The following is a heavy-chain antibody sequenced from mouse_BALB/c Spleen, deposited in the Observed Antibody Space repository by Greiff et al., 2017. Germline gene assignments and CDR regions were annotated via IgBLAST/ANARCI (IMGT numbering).Heavy chain of an antibody. CDR1: GFTFSDYY. D-gene: IGHD1-1*01. Sequence: EVKLVESGGGLVKPGGSLKLSCAASGFTFSDYYMYWVRQTPEKRLEWVATISDGGSYTYYPDSVKGRFTISRDNAKNNLYLQMSSLKSEDTAMYYCARGDYYGSSSYYYAMDYWGQGTSVTVSS. CDR3: ARGDYYGSSSYYYAMDY. J-gene: IGHJ4*01. CDR2: ISDGGSYT. V-gene: IGHV5-4*02.